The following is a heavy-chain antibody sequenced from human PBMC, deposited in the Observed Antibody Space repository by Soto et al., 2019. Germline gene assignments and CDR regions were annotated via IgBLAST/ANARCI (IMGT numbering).Heavy chain of an antibody. J-gene: IGHJ3*02. CDR1: GFTFDDYA. Sequence: PGGSLRLSCAASGFTFDDYAMHWVRQAPGKGLEWVSGISWNSGSIGYADSVKGRFTISRDNAKNSLYLQMNSLRAEDTALYYCAKDKSSGWYNYEDAFDIWGQGTMVTVSS. CDR3: AKDKSSGWYNYEDAFDI. V-gene: IGHV3-9*01. D-gene: IGHD6-19*01. CDR2: ISWNSGSI.